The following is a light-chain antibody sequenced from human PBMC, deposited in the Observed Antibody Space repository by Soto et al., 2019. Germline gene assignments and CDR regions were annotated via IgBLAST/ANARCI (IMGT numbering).Light chain of an antibody. V-gene: IGKV1-39*01. Sequence: DIQMTQSPASLSSSVGDRVTISCRASQSIGRNLNWYQQKPGKAPTLLIYDASSRATGIPDRFSGSGSGTDFTLTISSLQPEDFVTYYCQQSYSTPLTFGGGTKVDI. CDR3: QQSYSTPLT. CDR2: DAS. J-gene: IGKJ4*01. CDR1: QSIGRN.